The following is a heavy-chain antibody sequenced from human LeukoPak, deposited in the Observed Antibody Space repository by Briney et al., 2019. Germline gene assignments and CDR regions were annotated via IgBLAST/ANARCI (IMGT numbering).Heavy chain of an antibody. D-gene: IGHD1/OR15-1a*01. CDR1: GYIFTDYG. V-gene: IGHV1-18*01. J-gene: IGHJ5*02. CDR2: ISACNGNT. CDR3: ARDLAWGYVEQRLGWHDP. Sequence: ASVRVSCKASGYIFTDYGITWVRQAPGQGLEWMGWISACNGNTNYAQKFQGRFTMTTDTSTTTAYMELRSLRFDDTAVYYCARDLAWGYVEQRLGWHDPWGQGAQVTVSS.